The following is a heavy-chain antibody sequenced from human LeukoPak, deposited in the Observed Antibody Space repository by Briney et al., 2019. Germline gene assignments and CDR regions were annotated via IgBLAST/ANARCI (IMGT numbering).Heavy chain of an antibody. CDR3: ANGGTYSSGP. CDR1: GFTFSNSW. Sequence: GGSLRLSCAASGFTFSNSWMSWVRQAPGKGLEWVATIKPDGSAQYYVDSVKGRFTISRDNAKNSLFLQINSPRAEDTAVYYCANGGTYSSGPWGQGTLVTVSS. D-gene: IGHD3-22*01. V-gene: IGHV3-7*01. CDR2: IKPDGSAQ. J-gene: IGHJ5*02.